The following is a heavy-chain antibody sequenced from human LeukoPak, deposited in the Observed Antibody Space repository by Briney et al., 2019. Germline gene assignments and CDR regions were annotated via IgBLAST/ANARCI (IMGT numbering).Heavy chain of an antibody. CDR3: ATGPTVTRLDY. J-gene: IGHJ4*02. Sequence: ASVKVSCKASGYTFTSYYVHWVRQPPGQGLEWMGIINPSAGSTSYAQTFQGRVTMTRDTSTSTVYLELSSLTSEDTAVYYCATGPTVTRLDYWGQGTLVTVSS. D-gene: IGHD4-17*01. V-gene: IGHV1-46*01. CDR1: GYTFTSYY. CDR2: INPSAGST.